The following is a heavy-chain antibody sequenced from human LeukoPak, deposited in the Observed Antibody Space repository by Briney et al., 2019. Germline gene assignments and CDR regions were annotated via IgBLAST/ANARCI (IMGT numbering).Heavy chain of an antibody. CDR2: ISGSGGTI. J-gene: IGHJ6*04. CDR1: GFTFSSYG. Sequence: PGGSLRLSCAASGFTFSSYGMSWVRQAPGKGLEWVSAISGSGGTIYYADSVEGRFTISRDNAKNSLYLQMNSLRAEDTAVYYCAELGITMIGGVWGKGTTVTISS. V-gene: IGHV3-23*01. CDR3: AELGITMIGGV. D-gene: IGHD3-10*02.